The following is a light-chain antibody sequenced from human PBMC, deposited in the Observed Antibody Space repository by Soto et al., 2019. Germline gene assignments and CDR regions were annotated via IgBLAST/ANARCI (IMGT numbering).Light chain of an antibody. J-gene: IGLJ1*01. CDR1: SSDVGGYNS. CDR2: EVT. CDR3: CSFTTSTTYV. Sequence: QSVLTQPASVSGSPGQSITISCTGTSSDVGGYNSVSWYQQHPGKAPKLIIYEVTHRPSGVSHRFSGSQSANTASLTISGRQAEDEADYYCCSFTTSTTYVFGTGTKVTVL. V-gene: IGLV2-14*01.